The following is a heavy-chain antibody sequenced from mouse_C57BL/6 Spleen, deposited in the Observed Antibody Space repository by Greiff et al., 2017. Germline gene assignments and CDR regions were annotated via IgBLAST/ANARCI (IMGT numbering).Heavy chain of an antibody. CDR1: GFNIKDYY. J-gene: IGHJ2*01. Sequence: VQLQQSGAELVKPGASVKLSCTASGFNIKDYYMHWVKQRTEQGLEWIGTIDPEDGETKYAPKFQGKATITADTSSNTAYLQLSSLTSEDTAVYYCASQEYYGSIYLYYFDYWGQGTTLTVSS. CDR3: ASQEYYGSIYLYYFDY. V-gene: IGHV14-2*01. CDR2: IDPEDGET. D-gene: IGHD1-1*01.